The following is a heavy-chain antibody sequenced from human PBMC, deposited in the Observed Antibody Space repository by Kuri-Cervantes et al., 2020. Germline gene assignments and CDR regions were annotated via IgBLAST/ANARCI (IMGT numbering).Heavy chain of an antibody. V-gene: IGHV3-9*01. J-gene: IGHJ4*02. CDR3: AKARALGIAVAGRGDNFDY. D-gene: IGHD6-19*01. Sequence: GGSLRLSCAASGFTFDDYAMHWVRQVPGKALEWVSSISWNSGDIGYADSVKGRFTISRDNAKNSLYLQMNSLRPEDTALYYCAKARALGIAVAGRGDNFDYWGQGTLVTVSS. CDR2: ISWNSGDI. CDR1: GFTFDDYA.